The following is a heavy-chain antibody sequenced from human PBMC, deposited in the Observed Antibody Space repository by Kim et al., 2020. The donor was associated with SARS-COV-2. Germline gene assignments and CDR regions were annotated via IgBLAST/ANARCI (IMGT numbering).Heavy chain of an antibody. J-gene: IGHJ6*01. D-gene: IGHD2-2*01. CDR3: ARGRVVPAAKLDYYYYGMDV. CDR2: INPSGGST. Sequence: ASVKVSCKASGYTFTSYYMHWVRQAPGQGLEWMGIINPSGGSTSYAQKFQGRVTMTRDTSTSTVYMELSSLRSEDTAVYYCARGRVVPAAKLDYYYYGMDVWGQGNTVTVSS. V-gene: IGHV1-46*01. CDR1: GYTFTSYY.